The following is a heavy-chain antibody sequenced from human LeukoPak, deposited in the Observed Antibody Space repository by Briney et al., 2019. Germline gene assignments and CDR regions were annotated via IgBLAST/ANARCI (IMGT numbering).Heavy chain of an antibody. CDR2: IYYSGST. CDR1: GGSISSGGYS. CDR3: ARDSAHGGFDP. V-gene: IGHV4-61*08. D-gene: IGHD1-26*01. Sequence: SETLSLTCAVSGGSISSGGYSWSWIRQPPGKGLEWIGYIYYSGSTNYNPSLKSRVTISVDTSKNQFSLKLSSVTAADTAVYYCARDSAHGGFDPWGQGTLVTVSS. J-gene: IGHJ5*02.